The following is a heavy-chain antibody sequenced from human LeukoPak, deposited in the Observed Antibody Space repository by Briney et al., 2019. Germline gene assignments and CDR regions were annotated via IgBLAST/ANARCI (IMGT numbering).Heavy chain of an antibody. CDR1: GYTFTSYA. Sequence: ASVKVSCKASGYTFTSYAMNWVRQAPGQGLEWMGWINTNTGNPTYAQGFTGRFVFSLDTSVSTAYLQISSLKAENTAVYYCARDHPRSSIAVAYDYWGQGTLVTVSS. CDR3: ARDHPRSSIAVAYDY. J-gene: IGHJ4*02. CDR2: INTNTGNP. D-gene: IGHD6-19*01. V-gene: IGHV7-4-1*02.